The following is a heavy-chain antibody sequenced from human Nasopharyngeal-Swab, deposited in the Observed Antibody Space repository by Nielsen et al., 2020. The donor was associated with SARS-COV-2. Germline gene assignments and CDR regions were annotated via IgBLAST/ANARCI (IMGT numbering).Heavy chain of an antibody. D-gene: IGHD3-10*01. CDR1: GYTFTSYA. Sequence: ASVKVSCKASGYTFTSYAMHWVRQAPGQRLEWMGWINAGNGNTKYSQKFQGRVTITRDTSASTAYMELSSLRSEDTAVYYCAREPGDGVSWFDPWGQGTLVTVSS. J-gene: IGHJ5*02. CDR3: AREPGDGVSWFDP. V-gene: IGHV1-3*01. CDR2: INAGNGNT.